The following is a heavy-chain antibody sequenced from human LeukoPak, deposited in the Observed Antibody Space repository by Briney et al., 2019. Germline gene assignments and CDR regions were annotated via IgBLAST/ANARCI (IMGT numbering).Heavy chain of an antibody. D-gene: IGHD1-7*01. Sequence: GGSLRLSCAASGFTFSSYSMNWVRQAPGKGPEWVSSITSSSSHVYYADSVKGRFTISRDNAKNSLYLQMNSLRAEDMALYYCAKPTGTRDWYFDLWGRGTLVTVSS. CDR3: AKPTGTRDWYFDL. CDR2: ITSSSSHV. J-gene: IGHJ2*01. V-gene: IGHV3-21*04. CDR1: GFTFSSYS.